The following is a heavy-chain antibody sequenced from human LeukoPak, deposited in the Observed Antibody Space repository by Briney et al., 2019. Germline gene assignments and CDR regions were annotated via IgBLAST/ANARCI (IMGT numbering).Heavy chain of an antibody. CDR1: GYTFTSYY. CDR2: INPSGGST. CDR3: ARDLISGWSIDY. Sequence: GASVKVSCKASGYTFTSYYMHWVRRAPGQGLEWMGIINPSGGSTSYAQKFQGRVTMTRDTSTSTVYMELSSLRSEDTAVYYCARDLISGWSIDYWGQGTLVTVSS. D-gene: IGHD6-19*01. V-gene: IGHV1-46*01. J-gene: IGHJ4*02.